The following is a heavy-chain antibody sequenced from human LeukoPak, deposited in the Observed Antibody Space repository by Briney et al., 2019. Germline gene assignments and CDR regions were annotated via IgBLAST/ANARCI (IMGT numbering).Heavy chain of an antibody. D-gene: IGHD3-10*01. J-gene: IGHJ4*02. CDR3: ASPPDYYGSGSYLMYQDY. V-gene: IGHV3-21*01. Sequence: PGGSLRLSCAASGFTFSTYNMNWVRQAPGKGLEWVSSISSSSSYIYYADSVKGRFTISRDNAKNSLYLQMNSLRAEDTAVYYCASPPDYYGSGSYLMYQDYWGQGTLVTVSS. CDR1: GFTFSTYN. CDR2: ISSSSSYI.